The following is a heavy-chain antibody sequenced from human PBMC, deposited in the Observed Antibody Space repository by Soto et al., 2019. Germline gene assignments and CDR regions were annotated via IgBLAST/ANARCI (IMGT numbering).Heavy chain of an antibody. CDR3: ARSYNSGSSCYFGL. V-gene: IGHV1-18*04. J-gene: IGHJ2*01. Sequence: ASVKISCKASGYTFSDYVITWVRQAPGQGLEWMGWISISSGNTHFEESLQCRATMTSDKTSTAHMELWSLRSDDSSMYYCARSYNSGSSCYFGLWGRGHLGAVSP. D-gene: IGHD1-20*01. CDR1: GYTFSDYV. CDR2: ISISSGNT.